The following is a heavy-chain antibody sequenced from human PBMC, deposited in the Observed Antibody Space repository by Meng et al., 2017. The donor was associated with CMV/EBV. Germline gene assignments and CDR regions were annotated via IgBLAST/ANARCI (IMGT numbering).Heavy chain of an antibody. J-gene: IGHJ4*02. CDR3: AKAYDSSGYDY. CDR1: GFTVSSYA. CDR2: IYSGGSST. D-gene: IGHD3-22*01. Sequence: LSGSASGFTVSSYAMSWVRQAPGKGLEWVSVIYSGGSSTYYADSVKGRFTISRDNSKNTLYLQMNSLRAEDTAVYYCAKAYDSSGYDYWGQGTLVTVSS. V-gene: IGHV3-23*03.